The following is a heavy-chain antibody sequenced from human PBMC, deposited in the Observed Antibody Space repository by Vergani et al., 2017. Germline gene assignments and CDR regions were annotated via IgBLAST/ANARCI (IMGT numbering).Heavy chain of an antibody. CDR1: GFTLSSHA. D-gene: IGHD1-26*01. CDR2: IWYDGSNK. CDR3: ARDGGRLATDFDY. V-gene: IGHV3-33*01. J-gene: IGHJ4*02. Sequence: QVQLEESGGGVVQPGRSLRLSCAGSGFTLSSHAMHWVRQAPGKGLEWVAVIWYDGSNKYYADSVKGRFTISRDNSKNTLYLQMNSLRAEDTAVYYCARDGGRLATDFDYWGQGTLVTVSS.